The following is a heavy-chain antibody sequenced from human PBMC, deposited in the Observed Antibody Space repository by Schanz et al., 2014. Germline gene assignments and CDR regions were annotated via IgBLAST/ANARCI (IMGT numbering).Heavy chain of an antibody. Sequence: QVQVVQSGAEVKKPGASVKVSCKASGYTFTDYGVIWVRQAPGQGLEWMGWISAYNGNTNYAQKLQGRVTLTTDTSTSTAYMELRNLRSDDTAVYYCARAKRFGDMDVWGQGTTVTVSS. CDR3: ARAKRFGDMDV. J-gene: IGHJ6*02. D-gene: IGHD3-10*01. CDR1: GYTFTDYG. CDR2: ISAYNGNT. V-gene: IGHV1-18*01.